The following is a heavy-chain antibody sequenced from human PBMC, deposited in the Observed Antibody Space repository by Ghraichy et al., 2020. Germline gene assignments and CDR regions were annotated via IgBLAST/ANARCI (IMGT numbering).Heavy chain of an antibody. J-gene: IGHJ2*01. CDR2: IYHSGST. V-gene: IGHV4-38-2*02. CDR1: GYSISSGYY. Sequence: SETLSLTCTVSGYSISSGYYWGWIRQPPGKGLEWIGSIYHSGSTYYNPSLKSRVTISVDTSKNQSSLKLSSVTAADTAVYYCARVRYYDSWSGYSGLSWYFDLWGRGTLITVSS. CDR3: ARVRYYDSWSGYSGLSWYFDL. D-gene: IGHD3-3*01.